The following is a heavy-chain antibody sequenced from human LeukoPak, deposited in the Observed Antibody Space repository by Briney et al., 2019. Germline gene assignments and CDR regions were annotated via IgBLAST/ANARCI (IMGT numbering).Heavy chain of an antibody. CDR3: ARDAPWSGYYTASDY. D-gene: IGHD3-3*01. J-gene: IGHJ4*02. Sequence: ASVKVSCKASGGTFSSYAISWVRQAPGQGLEWMGGIIPIFGTANYAQKFQGRVTITADESTSTAYMELSSLRSEDTAVYYCARDAPWSGYYTASDYWGQGTLVTVSS. CDR1: GGTFSSYA. V-gene: IGHV1-69*13. CDR2: IIPIFGTA.